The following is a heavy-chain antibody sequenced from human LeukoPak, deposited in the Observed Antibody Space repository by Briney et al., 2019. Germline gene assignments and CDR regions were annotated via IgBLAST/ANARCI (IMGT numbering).Heavy chain of an antibody. J-gene: IGHJ4*02. V-gene: IGHV1-3*04. CDR3: ARRLGRSFDY. CDR2: INIGNGNT. CDR1: GYTFINHA. Sequence: ASVKVSCKASGYTFINHAIHWVRQAPGQRLEWMGWINIGNGNTKHSQNFQGRITITRDTSATTAHMDLSSLRSEDTAVYYCARRLGRSFDYWGQGTLVTVSS. D-gene: IGHD2-21*01.